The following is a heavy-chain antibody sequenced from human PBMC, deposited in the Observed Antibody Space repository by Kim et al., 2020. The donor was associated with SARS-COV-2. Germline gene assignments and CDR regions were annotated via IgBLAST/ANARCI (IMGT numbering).Heavy chain of an antibody. V-gene: IGHV3-30*18. Sequence: GGSLRLSCAASGFTASGFTFSNHGMHWVRQAPGKGLVWVAIFSHDGSSRYYADSVKGRFTISRDNSQNIIYLEMNSLREEDTAVYYCAKEADDFWSGFNFAVDCWGQGTLVTVSS. J-gene: IGHJ4*02. CDR2: FSHDGSSR. D-gene: IGHD3-3*01. CDR1: GFTASGFTFSNHG. CDR3: AKEADDFWSGFNFAVDC.